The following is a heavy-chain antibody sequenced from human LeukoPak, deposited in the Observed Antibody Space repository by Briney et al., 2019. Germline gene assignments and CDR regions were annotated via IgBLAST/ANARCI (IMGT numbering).Heavy chain of an antibody. CDR1: GYTFTSYG. CDR3: ARLGGGPQMEQQLARYYYMDV. CDR2: IIPIFGTA. J-gene: IGHJ6*03. D-gene: IGHD6-13*01. Sequence: SVKVSCKASGYTFTSYGISWVRQAPGQGLEWMGGIIPIFGTANYAQKFQGRVTITTDESTSIAYMELSSLRSEDTAVYYCARLGGGPQMEQQLARYYYMDVWGKGTTVTVS. V-gene: IGHV1-69*05.